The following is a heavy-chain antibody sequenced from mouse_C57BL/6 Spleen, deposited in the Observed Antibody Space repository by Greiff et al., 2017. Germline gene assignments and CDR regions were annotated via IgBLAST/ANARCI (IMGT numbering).Heavy chain of an antibody. Sequence: QVQLQQPGAELVRPGSSVKLSCKASGYTFTSYWMHWVKQRPIQGLEWIGNIDPSDSETHYNQKFKDKATLTVDKSSSTAYMQLSSLTSEDSAVYYGARGGWLLPANQAWFAYWGQGTLVTVSA. CDR1: GYTFTSYW. J-gene: IGHJ3*01. V-gene: IGHV1-52*01. CDR3: ARGGWLLPANQAWFAY. D-gene: IGHD2-3*01. CDR2: IDPSDSET.